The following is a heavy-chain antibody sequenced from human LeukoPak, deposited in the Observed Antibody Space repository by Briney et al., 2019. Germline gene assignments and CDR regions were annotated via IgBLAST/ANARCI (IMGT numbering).Heavy chain of an antibody. V-gene: IGHV3-9*01. CDR2: ISWNSGSI. CDR1: GFTFDDYA. Sequence: PGRSLRLSCAASGFTFDDYAMHWVRQAPGMGLEWVSGISWNSGSICYADSVKGRFTISRDNAKNSLYLQMNSLRAEDTALYYCAKGASSSSPVDYWGQGTLVTVSS. J-gene: IGHJ4*02. D-gene: IGHD6-6*01. CDR3: AKGASSSSPVDY.